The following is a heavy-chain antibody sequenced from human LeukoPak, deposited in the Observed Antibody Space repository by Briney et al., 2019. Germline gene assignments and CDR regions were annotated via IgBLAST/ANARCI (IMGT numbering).Heavy chain of an antibody. Sequence: SVKVSCKASGGTFSSYAISWVRQDPGQGLEWMGGIIPIFGTANYAQKFQGRVTITADESTSTAYMELSSLRSEDTAVYYCARDRTVTDAFDIWGQGTMVTVSS. D-gene: IGHD4-11*01. V-gene: IGHV1-69*01. J-gene: IGHJ3*02. CDR1: GGTFSSYA. CDR3: ARDRTVTDAFDI. CDR2: IIPIFGTA.